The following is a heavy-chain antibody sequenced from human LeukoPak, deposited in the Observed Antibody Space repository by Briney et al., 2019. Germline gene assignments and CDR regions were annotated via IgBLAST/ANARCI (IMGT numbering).Heavy chain of an antibody. V-gene: IGHV3-11*04. Sequence: GGSLRLSCAASGFTFSDYYMSWIRQAPGKGLEWVSYISSSGTGIYYADSVKGRFTISRDNAKNSLYLQMNSLRVEDTAVYYCARNMSYYDSSGLDYWGQGTLVTVSS. CDR1: GFTFSDYY. CDR2: ISSSGTGI. D-gene: IGHD3-22*01. J-gene: IGHJ4*02. CDR3: ARNMSYYDSSGLDY.